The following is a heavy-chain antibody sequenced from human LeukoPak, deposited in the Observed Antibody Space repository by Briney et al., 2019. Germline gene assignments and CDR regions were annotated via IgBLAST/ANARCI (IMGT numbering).Heavy chain of an antibody. CDR2: INHSGST. D-gene: IGHD2-15*01. Sequence: SETLSLTCAVYGGSFSGYYWSWIRQPPGKGLEWIGEINHSGSTNYNPPLKSRVTISVDTSKNQFSLKLSSVTAADTAVYYCARRLRQRYCSGGSCYSYAFDIWGQGTMVTVSS. V-gene: IGHV4-34*01. J-gene: IGHJ3*02. CDR1: GGSFSGYY. CDR3: ARRLRQRYCSGGSCYSYAFDI.